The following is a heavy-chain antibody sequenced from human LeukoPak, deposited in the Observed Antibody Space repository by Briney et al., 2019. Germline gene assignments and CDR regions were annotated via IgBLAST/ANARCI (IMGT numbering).Heavy chain of an antibody. D-gene: IGHD3-3*01. CDR2: ISAYNGNT. CDR3: ARDGDYGFWSGASYYYYGMDV. Sequence: ASVKVSCKASGYTFTSYGISWVRQAPGQGLEWMGWISAYNGNTNYAQKLQGRVTMTTDTSTSTAYMELRSLRSDDTAVYYCARDGDYGFWSGASYYYYGMDVWGQGTTVTVS. J-gene: IGHJ6*02. CDR1: GYTFTSYG. V-gene: IGHV1-18*01.